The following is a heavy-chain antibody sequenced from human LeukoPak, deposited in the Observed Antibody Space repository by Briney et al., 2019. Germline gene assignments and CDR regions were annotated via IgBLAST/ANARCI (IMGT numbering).Heavy chain of an antibody. J-gene: IGHJ4*02. D-gene: IGHD6-13*01. CDR2: ISGSGDNT. CDR3: AKGTPGIAAAGTLDY. V-gene: IGHV3-23*01. Sequence: GGSLRLSCAASGFTFSSHGMSWVRQAPGKGLEWVSTISGSGDNTYYADSVKGRFTISRDNSKNTLYLQMNSLRVEDTAVYYCAKGTPGIAAAGTLDYWGQGTLVTVSS. CDR1: GFTFSSHG.